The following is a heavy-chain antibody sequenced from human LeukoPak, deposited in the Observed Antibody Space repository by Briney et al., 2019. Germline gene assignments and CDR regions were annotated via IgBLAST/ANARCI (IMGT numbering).Heavy chain of an antibody. CDR1: GYTCTSYY. CDR3: ARTRYYGDYGFEMDV. Sequence: ASVKVSCKASGYTCTSYYMHWVRQAPGQGLEWMGIINPSGGSTSYAQKFQGRVTMTRDTSTSTVYMELSSLRSEDTAVYYCARTRYYGDYGFEMDVWGKGTTVTVSS. D-gene: IGHD4-17*01. V-gene: IGHV1-46*03. CDR2: INPSGGST. J-gene: IGHJ6*04.